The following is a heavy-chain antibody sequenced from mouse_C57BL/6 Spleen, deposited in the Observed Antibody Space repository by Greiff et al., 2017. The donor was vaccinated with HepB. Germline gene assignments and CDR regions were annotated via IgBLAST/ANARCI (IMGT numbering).Heavy chain of an antibody. CDR1: GFNIKDDY. J-gene: IGHJ3*01. D-gene: IGHD2-3*01. CDR2: IDPENGDT. CDR3: TTRDGYPWFAY. V-gene: IGHV14-4*01. Sequence: VQLQQSGAELVRPGASVKLSCTASGFNIKDDYMHWVKQRPEQGLEWIGWIDPENGDTEYASKFQGKATITADTASNTAYLQLSSLTSEDTAVYYCTTRDGYPWFAYWGQGTLVTVSA.